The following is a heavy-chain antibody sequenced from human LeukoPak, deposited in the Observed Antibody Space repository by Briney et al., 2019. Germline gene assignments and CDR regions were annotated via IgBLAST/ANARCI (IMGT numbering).Heavy chain of an antibody. Sequence: GGSLRLSCAASGFTFSSYWMSWVRQAPGKGLEWVAIIKQDESEKYYVDSVKGRFTISRDNAKNSLYLQMNSLRAEDTAVYYCAKDHYYDSSGYPSLFDYWGQGTLVTVSS. V-gene: IGHV3-7*03. J-gene: IGHJ4*02. CDR3: AKDHYYDSSGYPSLFDY. D-gene: IGHD3-22*01. CDR2: IKQDESEK. CDR1: GFTFSSYW.